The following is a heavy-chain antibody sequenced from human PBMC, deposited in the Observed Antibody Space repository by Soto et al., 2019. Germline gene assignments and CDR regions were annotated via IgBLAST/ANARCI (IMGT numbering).Heavy chain of an antibody. CDR1: GFTFDDYA. J-gene: IGHJ3*02. V-gene: IGHV3-9*01. Sequence: EVQLVESGGGLVQPGRSLRLSCAASGFTFDDYAMHWVRQAPGKGLEWVSGISWNSGSIGYADSVKGRFTISRDNAKNSLYLQMNSLRAEDTALYYCAKEIAVAGINDAFVIWGQGTMVTVSS. CDR2: ISWNSGSI. D-gene: IGHD6-19*01. CDR3: AKEIAVAGINDAFVI.